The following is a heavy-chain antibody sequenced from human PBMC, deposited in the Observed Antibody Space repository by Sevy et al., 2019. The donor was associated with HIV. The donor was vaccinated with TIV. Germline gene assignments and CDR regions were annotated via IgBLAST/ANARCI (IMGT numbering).Heavy chain of an antibody. CDR1: GFTFSSYS. D-gene: IGHD6-6*01. CDR3: ARGLAALPGYYYGMYV. V-gene: IGHV3-48*01. Sequence: GGSLRLSCAASGFTFSSYSMNWVRQAPGKGLEWVSYFSDSSTTIYYADSVKGRFTISRDNAKNPLYLQMNSLRAEDTAVYYCARGLAALPGYYYGMYVLGQGTTVTVSS. J-gene: IGHJ6*02. CDR2: FSDSSTTI.